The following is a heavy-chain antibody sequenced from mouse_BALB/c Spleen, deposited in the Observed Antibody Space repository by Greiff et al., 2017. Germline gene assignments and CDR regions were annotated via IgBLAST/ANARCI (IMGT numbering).Heavy chain of an antibody. CDR2: ISSGSSTI. D-gene: IGHD2-2*01. CDR3: ARGYGPYYYAMDY. CDR1: GFTFSSFG. Sequence: EVMLVESGGGLVQPGWSRKLSCAASGFTFSSFGMHWVRQAPEKGLEWVAYISSGSSTIYYADTVKGRFTISRDNPKNTLFLQMTSLRSEDTAMYYCARGYGPYYYAMDYWGQGTSVTVSS. J-gene: IGHJ4*01. V-gene: IGHV5-17*02.